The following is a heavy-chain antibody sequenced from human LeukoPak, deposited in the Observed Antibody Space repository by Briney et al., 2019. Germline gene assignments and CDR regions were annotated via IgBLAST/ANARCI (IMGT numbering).Heavy chain of an antibody. J-gene: IGHJ5*02. V-gene: IGHV3-21*01. CDR2: ISNSGAYI. D-gene: IGHD2-15*01. Sequence: GGSLRLSCAGSGFSFSDYSLNWVRQAPGKGLEWVSSISNSGAYIYYADSVKGRFTISRDNAKNSLFLQMSSLGAEDTAVYYCARASSAGNSWGQGTLVTVSS. CDR1: GFSFSDYS. CDR3: ARASSAGNS.